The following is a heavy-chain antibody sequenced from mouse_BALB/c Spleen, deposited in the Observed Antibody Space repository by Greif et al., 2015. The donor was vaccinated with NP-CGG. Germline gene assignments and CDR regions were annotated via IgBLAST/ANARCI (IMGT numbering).Heavy chain of an antibody. Sequence: LQESERKLERPGGSGKISCKSSGYSFTGKNMNWVKQSNGKSPEWKGNIDPYYGGTSYNQKFKGNSTLTGDKSTSPAYMQLKRLTSEDSALYYCARDFYGSSPFFDYWSQGTTLTVSS. D-gene: IGHD1-1*01. V-gene: IGHV1-39*01. CDR1: GYSFTGKN. J-gene: IGHJ2*01. CDR2: IDPYYGGT. CDR3: ARDFYGSSPFFDY.